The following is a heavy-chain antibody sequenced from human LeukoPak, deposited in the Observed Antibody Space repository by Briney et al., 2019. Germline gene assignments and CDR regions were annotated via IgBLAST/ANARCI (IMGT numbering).Heavy chain of an antibody. D-gene: IGHD1-20*01. CDR3: ARRVSSITAYFLDY. V-gene: IGHV4-59*08. CDR2: IYYNGNT. CDR1: GGSISSYY. Sequence: SETLSLTCTVSGGSISSYYWSWLRQPPGKGLEWIGYIYYNGNTNYNPSLKSRVTISLDTSKNQFSLKLSSVTAADTAVYYCARRVSSITAYFLDYWSQGTQVTVSS. J-gene: IGHJ4*02.